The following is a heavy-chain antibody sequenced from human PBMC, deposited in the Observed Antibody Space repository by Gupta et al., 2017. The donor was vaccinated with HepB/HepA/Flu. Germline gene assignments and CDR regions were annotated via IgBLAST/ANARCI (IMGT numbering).Heavy chain of an antibody. CDR2: INPKTGVA. Sequence: TGWVRQAPGQGLEWMGRINPKTGVANFAQNFQDRVTLTRDTSVRTVYMELSSLTSDDRAVYYCARDGHGNSPFSFDYWGQGTLVAVSS. V-gene: IGHV1-2*06. J-gene: IGHJ4*02. D-gene: IGHD3-3*02. CDR3: ARDGHGNSPFSFDY.